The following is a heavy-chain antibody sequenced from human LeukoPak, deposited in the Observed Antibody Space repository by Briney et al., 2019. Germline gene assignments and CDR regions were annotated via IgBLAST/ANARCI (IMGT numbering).Heavy chain of an antibody. CDR2: INHSGST. V-gene: IGHV4-34*01. Sequence: SETLSLTCAVYGGSFSGYYWSWIRQPPGKGLEWIGEINHSGSTNYNPSLKSRVTISVDTSKNQFSLKLSSVTAADTAVYYCAGRLYDSSGYYLASDYWGQGTLVTVSS. CDR3: AGRLYDSSGYYLASDY. CDR1: GGSFSGYY. D-gene: IGHD3-22*01. J-gene: IGHJ4*02.